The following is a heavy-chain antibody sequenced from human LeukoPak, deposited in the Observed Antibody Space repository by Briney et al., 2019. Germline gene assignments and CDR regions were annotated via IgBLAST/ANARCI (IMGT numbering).Heavy chain of an antibody. J-gene: IGHJ6*03. V-gene: IGHV4-59*01. Sequence: SETLSLTCTVSCGSISSYYWSWIRQPPGKGLEWIGYIHYSGSTSYNPSLKSRVTISVDTSKNQFSLKLRFVTPADTAVFYCARTTEGYCSGGNCYYYYYYMDVWGKGTTVTVSS. CDR3: ARTTEGYCSGGNCYYYYYYMDV. CDR2: IHYSGST. CDR1: CGSISSYY. D-gene: IGHD2-15*01.